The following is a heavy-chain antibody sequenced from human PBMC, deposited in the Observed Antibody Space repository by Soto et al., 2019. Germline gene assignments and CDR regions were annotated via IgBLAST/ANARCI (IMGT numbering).Heavy chain of an antibody. Sequence: EVQLVESGGGLVQPGESLRLSCAASGFTFAYYWMHWVRQAPGKGLVWVSRIHSDGTSTTYADSVKGRVTISRDNAKNTLSLQMNRLRAEDTDVYYCARGDRGAFDLWGQGTVVTVSS. D-gene: IGHD1-26*01. CDR1: GFTFAYYW. CDR3: ARGDRGAFDL. CDR2: IHSDGTST. V-gene: IGHV3-74*01. J-gene: IGHJ3*01.